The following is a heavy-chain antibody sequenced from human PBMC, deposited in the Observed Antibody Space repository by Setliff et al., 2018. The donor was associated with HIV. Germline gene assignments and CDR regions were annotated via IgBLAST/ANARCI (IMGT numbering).Heavy chain of an antibody. CDR1: GDSFSSFW. V-gene: IGHV5-51*01. CDR2: IYLGDSDT. J-gene: IGHJ5*02. Sequence: GESLKISCKGSGDSFSSFWIGWVRQMPGKGLEWMGIIYLGDSDTIYSPSFQGQVTMSADKSINTAYLQWGSLEASDTAMYYCARSGDSSVNWFDPWGQGTLVTVSS. CDR3: ARSGDSSVNWFDP. D-gene: IGHD3-22*01.